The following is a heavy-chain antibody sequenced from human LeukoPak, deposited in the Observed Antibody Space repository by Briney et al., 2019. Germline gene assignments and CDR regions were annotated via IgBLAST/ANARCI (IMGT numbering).Heavy chain of an antibody. J-gene: IGHJ5*02. CDR1: GFTFSIYG. V-gene: IGHV3-30*02. CDR3: AKPYGEESRYCSGGSCFHDRLFHP. CDR2: IRYDGTNI. Sequence: AGGSLRLSCEASGFTFSIYGLHWVRQAPGKGLEWVAFIRYDGTNIYYADSVRGRFTISRDNSKDTLYLQMDSLRADDTAVYYCAKPYGEESRYCSGGSCFHDRLFHPWGQGTLVTVSS. D-gene: IGHD2-15*01.